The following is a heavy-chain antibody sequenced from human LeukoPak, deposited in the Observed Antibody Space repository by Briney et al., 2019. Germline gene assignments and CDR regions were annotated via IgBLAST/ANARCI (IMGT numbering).Heavy chain of an antibody. Sequence: SVKVSCKASGYTFTSYGISWVRQAPGQGLEWMGRIIPILGIANYAQKFQGRVTITADKSTSTAYMELSSLRSEDTAVYYCARERNWNDVNPEFDYWGQGTLVTVSS. CDR2: IIPILGIA. D-gene: IGHD1-1*01. J-gene: IGHJ4*02. CDR3: ARERNWNDVNPEFDY. CDR1: GYTFTSYG. V-gene: IGHV1-69*04.